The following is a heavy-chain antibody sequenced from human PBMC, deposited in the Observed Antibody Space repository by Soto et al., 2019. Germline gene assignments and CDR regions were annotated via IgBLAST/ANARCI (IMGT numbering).Heavy chain of an antibody. J-gene: IGHJ5*02. D-gene: IGHD3-16*01. Sequence: PGGSLRLSCAASGFTFSSYAMSWVRQAPGKGLEWVSAISGSGGSTYYADSVKGRFTISRDNSKSTLYLQMNSLRAEDTAVYYCARDQEQFGTFTDWFDPWGQGTLVTVSS. CDR1: GFTFSSYA. CDR2: ISGSGGST. V-gene: IGHV3-23*01. CDR3: ARDQEQFGTFTDWFDP.